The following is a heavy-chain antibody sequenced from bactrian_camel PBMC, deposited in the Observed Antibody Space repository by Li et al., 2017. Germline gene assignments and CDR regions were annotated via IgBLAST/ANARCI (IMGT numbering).Heavy chain of an antibody. CDR1: GFTFSAYA. J-gene: IGHJ6*01. CDR2: VLSGGEIK. CDR3: VRQDMGY. V-gene: IGHV3S40*01. Sequence: VQLVESGGGLVQPGGSLRLSCAASGFTFSAYAMSWVRQAPGKGLEWVSTVLSGGEIKFYGDSVRGRFTISRDNAKNTVYLQMNSLKPDDTAVYYCVRQDMGYWSQGTQVTVS.